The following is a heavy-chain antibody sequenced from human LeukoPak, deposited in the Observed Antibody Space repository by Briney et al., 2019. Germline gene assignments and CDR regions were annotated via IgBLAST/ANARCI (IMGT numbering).Heavy chain of an antibody. CDR1: GFNFGGHY. CDR2: ISDDSYRT. V-gene: IGHV3-11*01. D-gene: IGHD4-17*01. J-gene: IGHJ4*02. CDR3: ARARGLGIGAHFDY. Sequence: PGGSLRLSCIASGFNFGGHYMGWIRQAPGKGLERVSYISDDSYRTPYGDSVKGRFTISRDNAKNSLYLQMDNLRVEDTAVYYCARARGLGIGAHFDYWGQGTLVTVSS.